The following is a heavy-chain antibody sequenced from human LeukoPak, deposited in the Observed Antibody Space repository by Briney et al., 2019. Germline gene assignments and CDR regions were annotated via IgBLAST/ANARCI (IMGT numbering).Heavy chain of an antibody. CDR1: GFTYSGSL. D-gene: IGHD3-22*01. J-gene: IGHJ6*03. Sequence: GGSLRLSCAAYGFTYSGSLIHWVCQAFGKGLEWVGLVRSKANSYATSYSASVKGRFTISRDDSKNTAYLQMNSLNTEDTAIYYCTSRDNYDSSYYMDVWGKGTTVTVSS. CDR3: TSRDNYDSSYYMDV. CDR2: VRSKANSYAT. V-gene: IGHV3-73*01.